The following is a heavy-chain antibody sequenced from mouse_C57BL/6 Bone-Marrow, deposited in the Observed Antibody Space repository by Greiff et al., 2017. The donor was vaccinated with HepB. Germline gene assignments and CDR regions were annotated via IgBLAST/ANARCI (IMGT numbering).Heavy chain of an antibody. CDR2: IDPEDGET. J-gene: IGHJ2*01. D-gene: IGHD2-3*01. Sequence: EVQLQQSGAELVKPGASVKLSCTASGFNIKNYYMHWVKQRTEQGLEWIGRIDPEDGETKYAPNFQGKATITADTSSNTAYLQLSSLTSEDTAVYYCALYDSYTLGFDYWGQGTTLTVSS. V-gene: IGHV14-2*01. CDR3: ALYDSYTLGFDY. CDR1: GFNIKNYY.